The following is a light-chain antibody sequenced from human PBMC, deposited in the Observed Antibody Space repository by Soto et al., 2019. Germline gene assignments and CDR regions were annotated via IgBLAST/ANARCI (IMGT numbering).Light chain of an antibody. CDR3: SSYTSSSTPYV. V-gene: IGLV2-14*01. J-gene: IGLJ1*01. CDR2: EVS. Sequence: QSALTQPASVSGSPGQSITISCTGTSSDVGGYNYVSWYQQHPGKAPKLMIYEVSNRPSGVSNRFSGSKSGNTASLTISALQAEHEADYYCSSYTSSSTPYVFGTGTKLTVL. CDR1: SSDVGGYNY.